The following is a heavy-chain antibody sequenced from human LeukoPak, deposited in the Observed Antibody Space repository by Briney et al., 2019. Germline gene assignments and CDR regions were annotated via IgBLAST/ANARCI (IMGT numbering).Heavy chain of an antibody. CDR1: GGSISRYY. V-gene: IGHV4-4*07. CDR2: IYTSGST. Sequence: SETLSLTCTVSGGSISRYYWSWIRQPAGKGLEWIGRIYTSGSTNYNPSLKSRVTMSVDTSKNQFSLKLSSVTAADTAVYYCARGQYYYGSGNEFDYWGQGTLVTVSS. D-gene: IGHD3-10*01. CDR3: ARGQYYYGSGNEFDY. J-gene: IGHJ4*02.